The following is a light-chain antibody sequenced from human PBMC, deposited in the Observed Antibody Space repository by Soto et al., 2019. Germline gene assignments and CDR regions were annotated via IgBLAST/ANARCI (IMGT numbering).Light chain of an antibody. Sequence: DIQMTQSPSSLSASVGDRVTITCRASQSISTYLIWYQQKPGKAPKLLIYATSSLQSGVPSRFSGSGSGTGFTLAISSLQPEDFATYYWQQSYSTPPGTFGQGNKVDIK. CDR1: QSISTY. J-gene: IGKJ1*01. CDR2: ATS. V-gene: IGKV1-39*01. CDR3: QQSYSTPPGT.